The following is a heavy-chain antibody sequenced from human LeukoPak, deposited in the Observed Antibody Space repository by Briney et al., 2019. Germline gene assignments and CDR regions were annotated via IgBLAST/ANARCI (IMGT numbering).Heavy chain of an antibody. J-gene: IGHJ3*02. V-gene: IGHV3-48*03. CDR1: TFTFSSYE. Sequence: TGGSLRLSCAASTFTFSSYEMNRVRQAPGKGLEWVSYISGSGIKHYADSVKGRFTISRDNAKNSLYLQMNSLRVEDTAVYYCAREYTGVAFDIWGQGTTVTV. CDR2: ISGSGIK. D-gene: IGHD1-1*01. CDR3: AREYTGVAFDI.